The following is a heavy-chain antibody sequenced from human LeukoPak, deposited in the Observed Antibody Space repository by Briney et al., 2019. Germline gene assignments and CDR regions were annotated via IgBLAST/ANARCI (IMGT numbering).Heavy chain of an antibody. D-gene: IGHD6-13*01. Sequence: GASVKVSCEASGYTFTGYYMHWVRQAPGQGLEWMGWTNPNSGGTNYAQKFQGRVTMTRDTSISTVYMELSRLRSDDTAVYYCARDHSSSWYYFLDYWGQGTLVTVSS. CDR1: GYTFTGYY. CDR3: ARDHSSSWYYFLDY. J-gene: IGHJ4*02. V-gene: IGHV1-2*02. CDR2: TNPNSGGT.